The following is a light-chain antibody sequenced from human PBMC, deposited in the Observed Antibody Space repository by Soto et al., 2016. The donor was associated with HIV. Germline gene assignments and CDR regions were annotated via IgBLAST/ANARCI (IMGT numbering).Light chain of an antibody. V-gene: IGKV1-NL1*01. CDR2: ATS. CDR3: QQLNNYPLT. Sequence: DIQMTQSPSSLSASVGDRVSITCRASQGISNSLAWYQQRPGKAPKLLLYATSTLQTGVPSRFSGSRSGTDYTLTINSLQPEDFASYFCQQLNNYPLTFGGGTKVEIK. CDR1: QGISNS. J-gene: IGKJ4*01.